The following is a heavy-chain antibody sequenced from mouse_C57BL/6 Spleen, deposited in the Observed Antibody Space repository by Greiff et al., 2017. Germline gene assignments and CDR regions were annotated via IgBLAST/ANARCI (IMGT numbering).Heavy chain of an antibody. CDR3: AREELGRTWFAY. D-gene: IGHD4-1*01. CDR2: ISDGGSYT. V-gene: IGHV5-4*01. CDR1: GFTFSSYA. Sequence: EVQGVESGGGLVKPGGALKLSCAASGFTFSSYAMSWVRQTPGKRLEWVATISDGGSYTYYPDNVKGRFTISRDNAKNNLYLQMSHLKSEDTAMYDCAREELGRTWFAYWGQGTLVTVSA. J-gene: IGHJ3*01.